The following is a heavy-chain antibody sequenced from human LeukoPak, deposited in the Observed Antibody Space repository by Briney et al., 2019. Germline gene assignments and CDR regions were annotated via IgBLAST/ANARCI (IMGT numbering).Heavy chain of an antibody. V-gene: IGHV4-30-2*01. J-gene: IGHJ3*02. CDR1: GGSISSGGYY. CDR3: ARGHTADAFDI. D-gene: IGHD5-18*01. Sequence: PSETLSLTCTVSGGSISSGGYYWSWIRQPPGKGLEWIGYIYHSGSTYYNPSLKSRVTISVDTSKNQFSLKLSSVTAADTAVYYCARGHTADAFDIWGQGTMVTVSS. CDR2: IYHSGST.